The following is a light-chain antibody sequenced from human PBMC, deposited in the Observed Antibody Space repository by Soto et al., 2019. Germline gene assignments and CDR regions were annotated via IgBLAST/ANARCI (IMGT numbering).Light chain of an antibody. V-gene: IGKV1-5*03. Sequence: DIQMTQSPSPLSASIGDRVTLTCPASQSIGSELAWYQQKPGKAPKLLIYKASSLESGVPSTFSGSGSGTEFSLTVSSLQPDDFATYYCLQYDNYPLTFGGGTKV. CDR1: QSIGSE. CDR3: LQYDNYPLT. J-gene: IGKJ4*01. CDR2: KAS.